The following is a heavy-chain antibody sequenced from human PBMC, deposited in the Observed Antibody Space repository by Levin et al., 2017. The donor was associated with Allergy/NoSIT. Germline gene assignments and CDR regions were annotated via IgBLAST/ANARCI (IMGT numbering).Heavy chain of an antibody. V-gene: IGHV3-21*01. CDR3: ARGGSDSPGDY. CDR1: GFTFSSYS. D-gene: IGHD4-23*01. CDR2: ISSSSSYI. Sequence: KAGGSLRLSCAASGFTFSSYSMNWVRQAPGKGLEWVSSISSSSSYIYYADSVKGRFTISRDNAKNSLYLQMNSLRAEDTAVYYCARGGSDSPGDYWGQGTLVTVSS. J-gene: IGHJ4*02.